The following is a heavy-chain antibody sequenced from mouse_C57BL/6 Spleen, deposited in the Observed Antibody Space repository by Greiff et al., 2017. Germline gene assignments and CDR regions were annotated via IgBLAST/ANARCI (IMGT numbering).Heavy chain of an antibody. Sequence: HVQLQQPGAELVKPGASVKLSCKASGYTFTSYWMPWVKQRPGRGLEWIGRIDSSSGGTKYTETVKGKATLSVDKPTSTAYMQLSSLTSEDSAVYYCARDDYGAFDYWGQGTTLTVSS. D-gene: IGHD2-4*01. CDR3: ARDDYGAFDY. V-gene: IGHV1-72*01. CDR2: IDSSSGGT. CDR1: GYTFTSYW. J-gene: IGHJ2*01.